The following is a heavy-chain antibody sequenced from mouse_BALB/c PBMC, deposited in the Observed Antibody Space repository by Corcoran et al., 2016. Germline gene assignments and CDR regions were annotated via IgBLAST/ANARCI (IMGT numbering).Heavy chain of an antibody. CDR2: ILPGSGST. D-gene: IGHD2-14*01. CDR3: ASNSRYDWFAY. V-gene: IGHV1-9*01. J-gene: IGHJ3*01. CDR1: GYKLSSYW. Sequence: QVQLQQSGAELMKPGASVKISCKDTGYKLSSYWIEWVKQRPGHGLEWIGEILPGSGSTNYNEKLKGKATFTADTSSNTAYMQLSSLTSEDSAVYYCASNSRYDWFAYWGQGTLVTVSA.